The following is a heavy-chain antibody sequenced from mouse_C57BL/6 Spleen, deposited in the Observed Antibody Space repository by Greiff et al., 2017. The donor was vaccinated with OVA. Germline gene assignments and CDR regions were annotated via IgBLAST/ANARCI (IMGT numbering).Heavy chain of an antibody. Sequence: QVQLKQPGAELVMPGASVKLSCKASGYTFTSYWMHWVKQRPGQGLEWIGEIDPSDSYTNYNQKFKGKSTLTVDKSSSTAYMQLSSLTSEDSAVYYCARGGLRRGYYAMDYWGQGTSVTVSS. CDR3: ARGGLRRGYYAMDY. CDR2: IDPSDSYT. D-gene: IGHD2-4*01. V-gene: IGHV1-69*01. J-gene: IGHJ4*01. CDR1: GYTFTSYW.